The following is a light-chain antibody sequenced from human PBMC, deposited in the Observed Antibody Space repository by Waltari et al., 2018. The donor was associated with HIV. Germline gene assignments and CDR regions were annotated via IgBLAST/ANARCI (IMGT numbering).Light chain of an antibody. CDR2: WAS. Sequence: DIVMTQSPDSLAVSLGERATIKCKASHSLLHSSDSKNYVDWNQQKPGHSPKLFVYWASTRESGVPDRFSGSGSGTDFTLTISSLQAEDAAVYYCQQYYYIPWTFGQGTKVEIK. J-gene: IGKJ1*01. CDR1: HSLLHSSDSKNY. V-gene: IGKV4-1*01. CDR3: QQYYYIPWT.